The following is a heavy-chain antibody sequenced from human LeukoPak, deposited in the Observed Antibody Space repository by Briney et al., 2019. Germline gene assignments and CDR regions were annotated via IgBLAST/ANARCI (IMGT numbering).Heavy chain of an antibody. D-gene: IGHD3-16*01. CDR1: GFTFSSYS. Sequence: GRSLRLSCAASGFTFSSYSMNLVRQAPGKGLEWVSSISSSSSYIYYADSVKGRFTISRDNAKNSLYLQMNSLRAEDTAVYYCARGRWVVRVWGNAFDIWGQGTMVTVSS. J-gene: IGHJ3*02. CDR3: ARGRWVVRVWGNAFDI. CDR2: ISSSSSYI. V-gene: IGHV3-21*01.